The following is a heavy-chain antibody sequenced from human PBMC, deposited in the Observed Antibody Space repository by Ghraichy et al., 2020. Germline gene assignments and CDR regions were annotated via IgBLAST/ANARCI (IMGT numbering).Heavy chain of an antibody. CDR2: INHSGST. V-gene: IGHV4-34*01. J-gene: IGHJ6*02. D-gene: IGHD6-19*01. CDR1: GGSFSGYY. Sequence: SETLSLTCAVYGGSFSGYYWSWIRQPPGKGLEWIREINHSGSTNYNPSLKSRVTISVDTSKNQFSLKLSSVTAADTAVYYCARTNARGWYAFPGYGMDVWGQGTTVTVSS. CDR3: ARTNARGWYAFPGYGMDV.